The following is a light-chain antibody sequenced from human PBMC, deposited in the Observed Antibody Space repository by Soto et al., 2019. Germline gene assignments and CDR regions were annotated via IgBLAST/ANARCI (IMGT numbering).Light chain of an antibody. J-gene: IGKJ4*01. CDR3: QQYNNWPLT. CDR2: TSS. CDR1: QSVSSN. Sequence: EIVMTQSPATLSVSPGERATLSCRASQSVSSNLAWYQQKPGQAPRLLIYTSSTRATGIPARFSGSESGTEFTRTISSLQSEDFAVYYWQQYNNWPLTFGGGTKVEIK. V-gene: IGKV3-15*01.